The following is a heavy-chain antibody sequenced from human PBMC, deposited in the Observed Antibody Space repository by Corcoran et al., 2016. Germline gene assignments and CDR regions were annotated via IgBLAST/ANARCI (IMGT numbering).Heavy chain of an antibody. CDR1: GFAFSTYW. V-gene: IGHV3-74*03. D-gene: IGHD6-25*01. CDR3: ARGGGWSSGRFRAFGF. Sequence: EVQLVESGGGLVQPGGSLRLSCAASGFAFSTYWMHWVRQVPGKGLMWVSRITGDGRDTTYADSVKGRFTISRDNAENTLYLPMDSLRAEDTAVYYCARGGGWSSGRFRAFGFWGQGTMVTVSS. J-gene: IGHJ3*01. CDR2: ITGDGRDT.